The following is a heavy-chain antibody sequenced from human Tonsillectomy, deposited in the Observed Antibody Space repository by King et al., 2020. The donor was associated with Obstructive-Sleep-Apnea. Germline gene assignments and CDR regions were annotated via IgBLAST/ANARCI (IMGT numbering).Heavy chain of an antibody. CDR1: GFTFSSYS. J-gene: IGHJ4*02. CDR3: ARDGVDGYNPFDY. Sequence: QLVESGGGLVQPGGSLRLSCAASGFTFSSYSMNWVRQAPGKGLEWVSYISSSSSTIYYADSVKGRFTISRDNAKNSLYLQMNSLRAEDTAVYYCARDGVDGYNPFDYWGQGTLVTVSS. V-gene: IGHV3-48*04. CDR2: ISSSSSTI. D-gene: IGHD5-24*01.